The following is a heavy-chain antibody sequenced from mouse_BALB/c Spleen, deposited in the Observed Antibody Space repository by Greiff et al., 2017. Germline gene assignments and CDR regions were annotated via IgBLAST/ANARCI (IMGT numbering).Heavy chain of an antibody. CDR3: ARHDGWTAVVVKGYCALDY. D-gene: IGHD1-1*01. CDR1: GFTFSSYG. V-gene: IGHV5-6*01. J-gene: IGHJ4*01. Sequence: EVQGVESGGDLVKPGGSLKLSCAASGFTFSSYGMSWVRQTPDKRLEWVATISSGGSYTYYPDSVKGRFTISRDNAKNTLYLQMSSLKSEDTAMYYCARHDGWTAVVVKGYCALDYWGQGPSVTVSA. CDR2: ISSGGSYT.